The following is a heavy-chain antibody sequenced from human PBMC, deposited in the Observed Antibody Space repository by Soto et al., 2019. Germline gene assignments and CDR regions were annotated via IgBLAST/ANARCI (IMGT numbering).Heavy chain of an antibody. J-gene: IGHJ6*02. CDR2: IIPIFGTA. CDR3: AKDGLVRVSYYYYYGMDV. CDR1: GGTFSSYA. V-gene: IGHV1-69*13. D-gene: IGHD6-19*01. Sequence: ASVKVSCKASGGTFSSYAISWVRQAPGQGLEWMGVIIPIFGTANYAQKFQGRVTITADESTSTAYMELNSLRAEDTALYYCAKDGLVRVSYYYYYGMDVWGQGTTVTVSS.